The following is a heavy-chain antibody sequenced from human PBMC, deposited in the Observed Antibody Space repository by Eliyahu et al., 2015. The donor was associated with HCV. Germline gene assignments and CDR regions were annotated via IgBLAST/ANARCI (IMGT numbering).Heavy chain of an antibody. V-gene: IGHV4-59*01. CDR3: ASGGGGIAVTGTGGWFDP. CDR1: GXXIPTYY. Sequence: QVQLQESGPGLVKPSETLSLTCTVSGXXIPTYYWSWIRQPPGKGLEWIGYIHYSGSTNYNPSXKSRVTISVDTSKNQFSLNLTSVTTADTAMYYCASGGGGIAVTGTGGWFDPWGQGTLVTVSS. D-gene: IGHD6-19*01. CDR2: IHYSGST. J-gene: IGHJ5*02.